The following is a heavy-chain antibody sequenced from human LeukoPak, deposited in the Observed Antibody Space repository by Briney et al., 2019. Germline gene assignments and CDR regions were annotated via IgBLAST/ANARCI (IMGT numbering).Heavy chain of an antibody. J-gene: IGHJ4*02. D-gene: IGHD4-23*01. V-gene: IGHV1-2*06. CDR3: ASSNDYGGNSPSFH. Sequence: ASVKVSCKASGYTFTGYYMHWVRQAPGQGLEWMGRINPNSGGTNYAQKFQGRVTMTRDTSISTAYMELSRLRSDDTAVYYCASSNDYGGNSPSFHWGQGTLVTVSS. CDR1: GYTFTGYY. CDR2: INPNSGGT.